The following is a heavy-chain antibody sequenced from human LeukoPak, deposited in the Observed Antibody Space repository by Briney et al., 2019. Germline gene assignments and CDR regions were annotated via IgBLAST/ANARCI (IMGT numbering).Heavy chain of an antibody. CDR3: AKVGSGSSSWNWFDP. CDR2: ISWNSGSI. D-gene: IGHD6-13*01. J-gene: IGHJ5*02. V-gene: IGHV3-9*01. Sequence: PGGSLRLSCAASGFTFDDYAMHWVRQAPGKGLEWVSGISWNSGSIGYADSVKGRFTISRDNAKNSLYLQMNSPRAEDTALYYCAKVGSGSSSWNWFDPWGQGTLVTVSS. CDR1: GFTFDDYA.